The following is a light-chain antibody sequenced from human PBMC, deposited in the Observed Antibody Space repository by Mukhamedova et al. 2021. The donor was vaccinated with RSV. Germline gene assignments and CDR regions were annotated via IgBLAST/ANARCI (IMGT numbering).Light chain of an antibody. CDR2: QDN. J-gene: IGLJ2*01. V-gene: IGLV3-1*01. Sequence: YQQKAGQSPMLVIFQDNKRPSGIPERFSGSKSGNTATLTITGTQTSDEADYYCQTWDTNTMVFGGGTRLTVL. CDR3: QTWDTNTMV.